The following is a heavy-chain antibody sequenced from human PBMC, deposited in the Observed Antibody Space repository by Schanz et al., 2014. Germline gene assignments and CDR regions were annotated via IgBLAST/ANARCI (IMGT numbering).Heavy chain of an antibody. V-gene: IGHV3-23*05. CDR3: AKGMGYCSGGTCYDYYYYGLDV. D-gene: IGHD2-15*01. CDR1: GFTFSSYA. J-gene: IGHJ6*02. CDR2: IATSSSTR. Sequence: DVQLLESGGGLVQPGGSLRLSCAASGFTFSSYAMSWVRQAPGKGLEWLSYIATSSSTRHYADSVKGRFTISRDNSENTLYLQMNSLSADDTAVFYCAKGMGYCSGGTCYDYYYYGLDVWGQGTTVTVSS.